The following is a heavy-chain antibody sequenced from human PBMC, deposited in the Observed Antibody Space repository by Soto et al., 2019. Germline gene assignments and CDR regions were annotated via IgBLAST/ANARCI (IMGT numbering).Heavy chain of an antibody. CDR2: ISGNGEII. V-gene: IGHV3-11*01. Sequence: GGSLRLSCAASGFTFSDYYIHWIRRAPGKGLEWISYISGNGEIIQYAASARGRFTISRDNAENSVYLEMDRLRAEDTALYYCARDVDADLRTDFDYWGRGTLVTVSS. CDR1: GFTFSDYY. CDR3: ARDVDADLRTDFDY. J-gene: IGHJ4*02.